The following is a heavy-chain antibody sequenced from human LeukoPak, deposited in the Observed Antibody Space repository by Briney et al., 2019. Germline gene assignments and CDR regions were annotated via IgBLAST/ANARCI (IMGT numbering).Heavy chain of an antibody. D-gene: IGHD2-21*02. CDR3: ARAGAYCGGDCYDYYFDY. J-gene: IGHJ4*02. CDR1: GFTVSSDY. Sequence: GGSLRLSCAASGFTVSSDYMSWVRQAPGKGLEWVSVIYSGGSTYYADSVKGRFTISRDKSKNTLYLQMNSLRAEDTAVYYCARAGAYCGGDCYDYYFDYWGQGTLVTVSS. CDR2: IYSGGST. V-gene: IGHV3-53*01.